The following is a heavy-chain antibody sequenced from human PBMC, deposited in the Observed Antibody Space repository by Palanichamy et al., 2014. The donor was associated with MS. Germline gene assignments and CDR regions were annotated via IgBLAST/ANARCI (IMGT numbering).Heavy chain of an antibody. J-gene: IGHJ3*02. CDR2: FLPSGST. Sequence: QVQLQESGPGLVKPSETLSLTCTVSGGSINNYFWNWIRQPPGKGLEWDWGIFLPSGSTNYFPSLKSRVTISRDTSKNQLSLKLSSVTAADTAVYYCARDRSGTYYTFDIWGQGTMVTASS. V-gene: IGHV4-59*01. D-gene: IGHD1-26*01. CDR3: ARDRSGTYYTFDI. CDR1: GGSINNYF.